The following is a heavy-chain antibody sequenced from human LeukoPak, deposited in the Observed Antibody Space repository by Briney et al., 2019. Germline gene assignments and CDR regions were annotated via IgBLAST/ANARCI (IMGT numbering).Heavy chain of an antibody. CDR1: GFTFSSYW. D-gene: IGHD5-24*01. J-gene: IGHJ3*02. V-gene: IGHV3-74*01. CDR3: ARSRWLPDALDI. Sequence: GGSLRLSCAASGFTFSSYWMHWVRQAPGRGQVWVSRINSDGSSTSYADSVKGRFTISRDNAKNTLYLQMNSLRAEDTAVYYCARSRWLPDALDIWGQGTMVTISS. CDR2: INSDGSST.